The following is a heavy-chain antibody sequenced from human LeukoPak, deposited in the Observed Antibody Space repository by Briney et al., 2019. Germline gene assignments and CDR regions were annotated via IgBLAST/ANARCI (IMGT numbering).Heavy chain of an antibody. D-gene: IGHD1-14*01. CDR3: ARDHVEPGVILDY. Sequence: GGSLRLSCAASGFTVSSTYMSWVRQAPGKGLEWGSVLYRDATSDFALSVKGRFSISRDNSDNTLYLQMNSLRAEDTAVYYCARDHVEPGVILDYWGQGTLVTVSS. CDR1: GFTVSSTY. J-gene: IGHJ4*02. V-gene: IGHV3-66*01. CDR2: LYRDATS.